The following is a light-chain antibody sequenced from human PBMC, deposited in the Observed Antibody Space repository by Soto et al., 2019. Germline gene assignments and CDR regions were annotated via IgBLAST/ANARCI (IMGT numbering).Light chain of an antibody. Sequence: DIQMTQSPSSVSASVGDRVTITSRASQGISNWLAWYQQKAGQAPKLLIYAASGLHSGVPSRFSGSGSGTDFTLTISSLQPEDFATYFCQQSDSFPHTFGRGTKLEI. CDR1: QGISNW. V-gene: IGKV1-12*01. CDR3: QQSDSFPHT. J-gene: IGKJ2*01. CDR2: AAS.